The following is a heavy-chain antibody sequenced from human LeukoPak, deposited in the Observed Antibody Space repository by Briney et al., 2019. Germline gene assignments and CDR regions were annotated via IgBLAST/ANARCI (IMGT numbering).Heavy chain of an antibody. V-gene: IGHV3-74*01. J-gene: IGHJ5*02. CDR2: INTDGSST. CDR1: GFTFSSYW. Sequence: GGSLRLSCAASGFTFSSYWMHWIRQAPGKGLVWVSRINTDGSSTSYADSVKGRFTISRDNAKNTLYLQMNSLRAEDTAVYYCARDGVVPAANWFDPWGQGTLVTVSS. D-gene: IGHD2-2*01. CDR3: ARDGVVPAANWFDP.